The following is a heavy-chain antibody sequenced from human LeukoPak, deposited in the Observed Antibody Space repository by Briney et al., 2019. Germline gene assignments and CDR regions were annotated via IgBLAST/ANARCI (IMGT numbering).Heavy chain of an antibody. CDR2: ISNIGSTT. D-gene: IGHD3-3*02. CDR1: GLTLSNYY. Sequence: GGSLRLSCAASGLTLSNYYMSWIRQAQGKGLEWVSYISNIGSTTHHADSVKGRFTISRDNAKNSLYLQMNSLRAEDTAVYYCASDISNKGFDYWGQGTLVTVSS. V-gene: IGHV3-11*04. J-gene: IGHJ4*02. CDR3: ASDISNKGFDY.